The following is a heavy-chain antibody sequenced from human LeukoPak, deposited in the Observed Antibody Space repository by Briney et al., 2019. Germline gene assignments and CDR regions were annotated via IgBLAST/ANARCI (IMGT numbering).Heavy chain of an antibody. Sequence: GGSLRLSCAASGFTFSSYEMNWVRQAPGKGLEWVSYISSSGSTIYYADSVKGRFTISRDNAKNSLYLQMNSLRAEDTAVYYCARIPRNHPNSYGDYCLDIWGQGTMVTVSS. V-gene: IGHV3-48*03. D-gene: IGHD4-17*01. J-gene: IGHJ3*02. CDR2: ISSSGSTI. CDR1: GFTFSSYE. CDR3: ARIPRNHPNSYGDYCLDI.